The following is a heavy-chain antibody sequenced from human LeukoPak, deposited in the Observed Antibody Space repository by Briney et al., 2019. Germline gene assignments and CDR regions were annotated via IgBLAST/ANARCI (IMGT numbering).Heavy chain of an antibody. V-gene: IGHV4-39*01. D-gene: IGHD2-15*01. Sequence: SETLSLTCTVSGGSISSNSYYWDWIRQPPGKGLEWIATISYSGSTYYNPSLKSRVTISADTSKNQFSLKLSSVTAADTAVYCCARHYSHSFDYWGQGTLVTVSS. CDR2: ISYSGST. CDR1: GGSISSNSYY. J-gene: IGHJ4*02. CDR3: ARHYSHSFDY.